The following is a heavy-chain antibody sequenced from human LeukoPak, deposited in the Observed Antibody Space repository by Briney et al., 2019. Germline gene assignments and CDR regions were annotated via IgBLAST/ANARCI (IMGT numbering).Heavy chain of an antibody. V-gene: IGHV3-30*04. CDR1: GFTFSSYA. CDR2: ISYDGSNK. Sequence: PGRSLRLSCAASGFTFSSYAMHWVRQAPGKGLEGVAVISYDGSNKYYADSVKGRFTISRDNSKNTLYLQMNSLRAEDTAVYYCARDDSSSWYYFDYWGQGALVTVSS. D-gene: IGHD6-13*01. CDR3: ARDDSSSWYYFDY. J-gene: IGHJ4*02.